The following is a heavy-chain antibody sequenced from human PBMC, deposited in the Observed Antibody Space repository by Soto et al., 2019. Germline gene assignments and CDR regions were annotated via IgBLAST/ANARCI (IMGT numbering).Heavy chain of an antibody. CDR1: GYTFTSYG. D-gene: IGHD3-9*01. CDR3: ARSLLRYLDPIRAPYCFDY. CDR2: ISAYNGNT. V-gene: IGHV1-18*01. Sequence: GASVKVSCKASGYTFTSYGISWVRQAPGQGLEWMGWISAYNGNTNYAQKLQGRVTMTTDTSTSTAYMELRSLRSDDTAVYYCARSLLRYLDPIRAPYCFDYWGQGTLLTVSS. J-gene: IGHJ4*02.